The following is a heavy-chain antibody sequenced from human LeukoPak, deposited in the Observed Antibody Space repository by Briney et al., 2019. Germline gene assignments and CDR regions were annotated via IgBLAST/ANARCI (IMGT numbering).Heavy chain of an antibody. Sequence: SETLSLTCTVSGGSISSYYWSWIRQPPGKGLEWIGYIYYSGSTNYNPSLKSRVTISADTSKNQFSLKLSSVTAADTAVYYCARRVVTAVGERVDYWGQGTLVTVSS. V-gene: IGHV4-59*01. J-gene: IGHJ4*02. CDR1: GGSISSYY. CDR2: IYYSGST. D-gene: IGHD2-21*02. CDR3: ARRVVTAVGERVDY.